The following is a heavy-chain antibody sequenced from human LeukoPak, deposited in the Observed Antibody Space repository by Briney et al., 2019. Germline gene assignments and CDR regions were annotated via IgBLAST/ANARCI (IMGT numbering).Heavy chain of an antibody. Sequence: SETPSLTCAVYRGSFSNYYWSWIRQPPGKGLEWIGEINHSGGTNYNPSLKSRVTISEDTSKKQFSLKLGSVTAADTAVYYCVRLIGASAFDYWGQGTLVTVSS. V-gene: IGHV4-34*01. J-gene: IGHJ4*02. CDR2: INHSGGT. CDR3: VRLIGASAFDY. D-gene: IGHD2-21*01. CDR1: RGSFSNYY.